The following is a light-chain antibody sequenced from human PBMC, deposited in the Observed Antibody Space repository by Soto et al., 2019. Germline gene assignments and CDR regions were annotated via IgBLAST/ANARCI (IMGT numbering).Light chain of an antibody. J-gene: IGKJ1*01. Sequence: EIVLTQSPGTLSLSPGERATLSCRASQSVSNNHLAWYQQKPCQAPRLLIYGASNRATAIPDRFSCSGSATYFTLTISRLAPEDVEVYDCQQYCSSGTFGQGTKVEIK. V-gene: IGKV3-20*01. CDR1: QSVSNNH. CDR2: GAS. CDR3: QQYCSSGT.